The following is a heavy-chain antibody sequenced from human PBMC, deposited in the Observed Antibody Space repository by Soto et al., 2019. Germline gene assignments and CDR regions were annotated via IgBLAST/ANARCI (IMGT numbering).Heavy chain of an antibody. V-gene: IGHV1-18*01. CDR1: GYTFTSYG. D-gene: IGHD6-19*01. J-gene: IGHJ4*02. CDR3: ARSNLWSVAAEAFDY. CDR2: ISAYNGNT. Sequence: GXSVKVSCKASGYTFTSYGISWVRQAPVQGLEWMGWISAYNGNTNYAQKLQGRVTMTTDTSTSTAYMELRSLRSDDTAVYYCARSNLWSVAAEAFDYWGQGTLVTVSS.